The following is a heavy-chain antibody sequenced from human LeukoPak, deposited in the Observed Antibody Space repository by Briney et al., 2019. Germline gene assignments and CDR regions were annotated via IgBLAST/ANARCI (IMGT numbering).Heavy chain of an antibody. CDR1: GYTFTSYG. D-gene: IGHD3-10*01. CDR2: IIPIFGTA. V-gene: IGHV1-69*13. J-gene: IGHJ4*02. Sequence: ASVKVSCKASGYTFTSYGISWVRQAPGQGLEWMGGIIPIFGTANYAQEFQGRVTITADESTSTAYMELSSLRSEDTAVYYCARSRGGSGSYYTRLYFDYWGQGTLVTVSS. CDR3: ARSRGGSGSYYTRLYFDY.